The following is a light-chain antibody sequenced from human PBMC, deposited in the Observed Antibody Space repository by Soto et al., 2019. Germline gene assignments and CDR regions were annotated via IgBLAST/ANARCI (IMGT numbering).Light chain of an antibody. CDR2: DAS. CDR3: QQYDNPMYT. V-gene: IGKV1-33*01. CDR1: QDISNY. J-gene: IGKJ2*01. Sequence: IQMTQSPSSLSASVGDRVTITCQASQDISNYLNWYQQKPGKAPKLLIYDASNLETGVPSRFSGSGSGTDFTFTISSLQPEDIATYYCQQYDNPMYTFGQGTKVDIK.